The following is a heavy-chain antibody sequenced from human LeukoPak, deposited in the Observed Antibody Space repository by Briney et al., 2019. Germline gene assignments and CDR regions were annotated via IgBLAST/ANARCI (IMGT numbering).Heavy chain of an antibody. CDR1: SASMSSGGYR. D-gene: IGHD4-23*01. J-gene: IGHJ4*02. Sequence: SETLSLTCTVSSASMSSGGYRWNWIRQHPGKGLEWIGYIYYSGSTYYNPSLMSRLTISIDTSKNQFSLKLSSVTAADTAVYYCARGGNSKASDYWGQGTLVTVSS. CDR3: ARGGNSKASDY. CDR2: IYYSGST. V-gene: IGHV4-31*03.